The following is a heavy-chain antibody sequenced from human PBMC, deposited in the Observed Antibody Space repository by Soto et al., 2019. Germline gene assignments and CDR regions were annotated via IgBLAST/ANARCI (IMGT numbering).Heavy chain of an antibody. CDR1: GFTFSSDW. CDR3: ARDPQKVYFYYHGMDV. V-gene: IGHV3-7*03. J-gene: IGHJ6*02. CDR2: RKQDGSEK. Sequence: GGPLSLCCVASGFTFSSDWMSWVRQAPGKGLEWVSKRKQDGSEKYYVDSVKGQFTISRDNANNSLYLQMNSLRAEDTAVYYCARDPQKVYFYYHGMDVWGQGTTVTVSS.